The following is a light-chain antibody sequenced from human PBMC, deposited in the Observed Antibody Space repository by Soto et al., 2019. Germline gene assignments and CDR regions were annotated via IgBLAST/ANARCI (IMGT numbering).Light chain of an antibody. J-gene: IGKJ2*01. CDR1: QSIGSW. CDR2: KAS. V-gene: IGKV1-5*03. CDR3: QQCNTYPYT. Sequence: DIPMTQSPSTLSASVGDRVTITCRASQSIGSWLAWYQHKPGKAPKLLIYKASSLESGVPSRFSGSGSGTEFTLTISSLQPDDFATYFCQQCNTYPYTFGQGSKLDVK.